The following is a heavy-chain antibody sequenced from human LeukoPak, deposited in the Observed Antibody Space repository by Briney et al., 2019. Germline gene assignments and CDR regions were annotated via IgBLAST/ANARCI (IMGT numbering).Heavy chain of an antibody. V-gene: IGHV3-48*03. D-gene: IGHD2-2*01. J-gene: IGHJ5*02. CDR2: IKSVGASI. CDR1: AFSFSIHE. CDR3: VMQDNVEVHTARDLDA. Sequence: GGCLTLACAVSAFSFSIHEVQWVRQPPGSGLEWDEYIKSVGASIFYADTVRGGFAISRDNATNSMYMQMSSLRADDTAVYYCVMQDNVEVHTARDLDAWGKGTMVTVST.